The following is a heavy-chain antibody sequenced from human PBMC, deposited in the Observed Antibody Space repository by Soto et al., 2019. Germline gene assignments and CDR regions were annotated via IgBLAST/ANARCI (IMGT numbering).Heavy chain of an antibody. V-gene: IGHV4-34*01. CDR1: GGSFSGYY. J-gene: IGHJ5*02. CDR2: INHSGST. Sequence: SETLSLTCAVYGGSFSGYYWTWFRQPPGTGLEWIGEINHSGSTNYNPSLKSRVTISVDTSKNQFSLELSSVTAADTAVYYCARDGKVRGIAIHWFGAWRELT. CDR3: ARDGKVRGIAIHWFGA. D-gene: IGHD2-21*01.